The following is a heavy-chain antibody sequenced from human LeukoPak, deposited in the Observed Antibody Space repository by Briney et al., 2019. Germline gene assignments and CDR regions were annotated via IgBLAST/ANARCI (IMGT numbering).Heavy chain of an antibody. CDR1: GFTFSTSA. J-gene: IGHJ4*02. CDR2: INTDGSTT. CDR3: ARESSSSCHY. D-gene: IGHD6-13*01. V-gene: IGHV3-74*01. Sequence: GGSLRLSCAASGFTFSTSAMNWVRQAPGKGLVWVSRINTDGSTTNYADSVKGRFTISRDNAKNTLYLQMNSLRAEDTAVYYCARESSSSCHYWGQGTLVTVSS.